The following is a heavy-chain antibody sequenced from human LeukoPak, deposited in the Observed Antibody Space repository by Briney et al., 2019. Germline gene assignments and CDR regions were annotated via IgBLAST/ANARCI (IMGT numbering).Heavy chain of an antibody. CDR2: INTDGSRT. J-gene: IGHJ4*02. CDR1: GFTFSSYA. V-gene: IGHV3-74*01. CDR3: ARSAFLTTEFYFDY. Sequence: SGGSLRLSCAASGFTFSSYAMHWVRQAPGAGLVWVSRINTDGSRTNYVDSVKGRFTISRDNARNTLYLQMNSLRAEDTAVYYCARSAFLTTEFYFDYWGQGALVTVSS. D-gene: IGHD4-11*01.